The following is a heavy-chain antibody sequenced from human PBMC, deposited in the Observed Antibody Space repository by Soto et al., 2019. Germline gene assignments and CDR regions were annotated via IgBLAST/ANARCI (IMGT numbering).Heavy chain of an antibody. V-gene: IGHV3-74*01. D-gene: IGHD5-12*01. Sequence: VQLVESGGDLLQPGGSLRLSCAASGFTFSNHWIHWVRQVPGKGLVWVSRISSDGSVATYADSVKGRFTISRDNARNTLYLQMNSLRAEDTAVYYCASAVANTRNGLDIWGQGTMVTVSS. CDR3: ASAVANTRNGLDI. J-gene: IGHJ3*02. CDR2: ISSDGSVA. CDR1: GFTFSNHW.